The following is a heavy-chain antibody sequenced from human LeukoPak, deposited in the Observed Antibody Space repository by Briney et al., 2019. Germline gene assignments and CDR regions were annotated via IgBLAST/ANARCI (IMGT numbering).Heavy chain of an antibody. Sequence: GGSLRLSCAASGFTFRSYEMNWVRQAPGKGLEWVSYISGGDSTIYYADSVRGRFTISRDNAENSLYLQMNSLRAEDTAVYYCARDTPPSYYHYMDVWGKGTTVTVSS. CDR2: ISGGDSTI. V-gene: IGHV3-48*03. J-gene: IGHJ6*03. CDR3: ARDTPPSYYHYMDV. CDR1: GFTFRSYE.